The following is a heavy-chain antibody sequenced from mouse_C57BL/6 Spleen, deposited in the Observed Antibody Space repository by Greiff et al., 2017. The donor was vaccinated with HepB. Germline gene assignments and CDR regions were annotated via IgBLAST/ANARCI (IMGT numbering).Heavy chain of an antibody. CDR2: IDPSDSYT. J-gene: IGHJ4*01. Sequence: QVQLQQSGAELVMPGASVKLSCKASGYTFTSYWMHWVKQRPGQGLEWIGEIDPSDSYTNYNQKFKGKSTLTVDKSSSTAYMQLSSLTSEDSAVYYCARTFITTVVEDAMDYWGQGTSVTVSS. V-gene: IGHV1-69*01. CDR1: GYTFTSYW. D-gene: IGHD1-1*01. CDR3: ARTFITTVVEDAMDY.